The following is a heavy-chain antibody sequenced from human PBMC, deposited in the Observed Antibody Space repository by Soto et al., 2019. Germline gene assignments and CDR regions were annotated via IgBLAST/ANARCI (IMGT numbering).Heavy chain of an antibody. CDR1: GFTFSSYS. CDR2: ISSSSYI. CDR3: ARGAVGRGNAFDI. D-gene: IGHD3-10*01. V-gene: IGHV3-21*01. J-gene: IGHJ3*02. Sequence: PGGSLRLSCAASGFTFSSYSMNWVRQAPGKGLEWVSSISSSSYIYYADSVKGRFTISRDNAKNSLYLQMNSLRAEDTAVYYCARGAVGRGNAFDIWGQGTMVTVSS.